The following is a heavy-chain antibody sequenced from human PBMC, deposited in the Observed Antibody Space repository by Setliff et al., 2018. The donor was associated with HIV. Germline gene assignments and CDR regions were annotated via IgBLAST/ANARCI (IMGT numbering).Heavy chain of an antibody. CDR3: ARAYYHDSSGYQGFDY. D-gene: IGHD3-22*01. CDR2: ISAYNLNT. V-gene: IGHV1-18*01. J-gene: IGHJ4*02. Sequence: VASVKVSCKTSGYTFSRYGFSWVRQAPGQGLEWMGWISAYNLNTNYAQKFQGRVTMTTDTSASTGYMELRSLRSGDTAVYYCARAYYHDSSGYQGFDYWGQGTLVTVSS. CDR1: GYTFSRYG.